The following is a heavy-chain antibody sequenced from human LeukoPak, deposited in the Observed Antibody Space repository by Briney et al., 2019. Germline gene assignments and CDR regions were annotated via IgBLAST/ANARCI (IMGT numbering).Heavy chain of an antibody. Sequence: GGSLRLSCAASGFTFSSYSMNWVRQAPGKGLEWVSYISSSSSTIYYADSVKGRFTISRDSAKNSLYLQMNSLRAEDTAVYYCAREGGDSSGYYYHYWGQGTLVTVSS. D-gene: IGHD3-22*01. CDR1: GFTFSSYS. J-gene: IGHJ4*02. CDR3: AREGGDSSGYYYHY. V-gene: IGHV3-48*04. CDR2: ISSSSSTI.